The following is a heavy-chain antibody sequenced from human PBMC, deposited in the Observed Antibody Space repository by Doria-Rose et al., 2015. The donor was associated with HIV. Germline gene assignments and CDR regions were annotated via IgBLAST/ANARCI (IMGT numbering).Heavy chain of an antibody. V-gene: IGHV4-39*07. D-gene: IGHD6-19*01. CDR3: ARVPVAGNYYYAMDV. Sequence: QVQLQESGPGLVKPSETLSLICTVSGGSITSSSYYWDWIRQPPGKGLEWIGTIYYSGSTYYNPSLKSRVTISVDTSKNQFSLKLSSVTAADTAVYYCARVPVAGNYYYAMDVWGQGTTVTVSS. CDR2: IYYSGST. CDR1: GGSITSSSYY. J-gene: IGHJ6*02.